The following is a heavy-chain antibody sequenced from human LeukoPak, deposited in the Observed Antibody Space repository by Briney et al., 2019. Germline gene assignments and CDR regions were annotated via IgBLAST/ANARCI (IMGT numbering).Heavy chain of an antibody. J-gene: IGHJ4*02. V-gene: IGHV3-33*01. CDR3: ARDVSSGYLGFDY. CDR2: IWYDGSEK. CDR1: GFTFSSYG. D-gene: IGHD3-22*01. Sequence: GSLSLSCAASGFTFSSYGMQWVRPAPGKGLEWVAAIWYDGSEKYYADSAKGRFTISRDNSKNTLYLQMNSLRAEDTAVYYCARDVSSGYLGFDYWGQGTLVTVSS.